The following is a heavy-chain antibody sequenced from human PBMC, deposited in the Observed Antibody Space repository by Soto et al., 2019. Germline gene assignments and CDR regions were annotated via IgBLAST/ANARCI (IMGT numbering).Heavy chain of an antibody. J-gene: IGHJ5*02. CDR2: IYTSEST. Sequence: RSLTFTVSGDSISSNYWSWVRQPAGKGLEWIGRIYTSESTNYNPSLKSRVTMSVDMSKNQFSLRLTSVTAADTAVYYCARGATGTANCFDPPGPATLVTVS. V-gene: IGHV4-4*07. CDR3: ARGATGTANCFDP. D-gene: IGHD1-1*01. CDR1: GDSISSNY.